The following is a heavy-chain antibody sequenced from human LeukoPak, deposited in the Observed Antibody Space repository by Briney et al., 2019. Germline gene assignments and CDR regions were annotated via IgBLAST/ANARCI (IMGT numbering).Heavy chain of an antibody. CDR1: GFTFSSYG. V-gene: IGHV3-30*02. D-gene: IGHD3-3*01. Sequence: GGSLRLSCAASGFTFSSYGMHWVRQAPGKGLEWVAFIRYDGSNKYYADSVKGRFTISRDNSKNTLYLQMNSLRAEDTAVYYCATYDFWSGYSDIYYFDYWGQGTLVTVSS. CDR3: ATYDFWSGYSDIYYFDY. CDR2: IRYDGSNK. J-gene: IGHJ4*02.